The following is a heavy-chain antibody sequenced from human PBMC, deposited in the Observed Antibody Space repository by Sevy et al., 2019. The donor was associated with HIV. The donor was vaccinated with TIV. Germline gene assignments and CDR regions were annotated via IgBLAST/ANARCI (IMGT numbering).Heavy chain of an antibody. V-gene: IGHV3-21*04. J-gene: IGHJ4*02. CDR2: LSFGCGEI. D-gene: IGHD2-8*01. CDR3: AREGCTKPHDY. Sequence: GGSLRLSCAASGFTFSANWMNWVRQAPGKGLEWVSTLSFGCGEINYADSVKGRFTISRDNSKSSVYLQMNNLRPEDTAVYYCAREGCTKPHDYWGQGTLVTVSS. CDR1: GFTFSANW.